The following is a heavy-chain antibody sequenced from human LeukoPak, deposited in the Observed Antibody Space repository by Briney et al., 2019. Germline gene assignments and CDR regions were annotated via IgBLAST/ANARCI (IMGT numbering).Heavy chain of an antibody. J-gene: IGHJ4*02. D-gene: IGHD3-16*01. Sequence: GGSLRLSCAASEFTFSTYGMHWVRQAPGKGLEWVSSISSSSSYIYYADSVKGRFTISRDNAKNSLYLQMNSLRAEDTAVYYCARDMIGAPYYFDYWGQGTLVTVSS. CDR2: ISSSSSYI. CDR1: EFTFSTYG. V-gene: IGHV3-21*01. CDR3: ARDMIGAPYYFDY.